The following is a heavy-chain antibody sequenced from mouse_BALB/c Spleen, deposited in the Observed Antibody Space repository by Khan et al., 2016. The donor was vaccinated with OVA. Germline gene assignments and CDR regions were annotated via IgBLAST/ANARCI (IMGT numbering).Heavy chain of an antibody. CDR3: ARGRGYGLYAMDY. CDR2: ISNLAYST. CDR1: GFTFSDYG. V-gene: IGHV5-15*02. J-gene: IGHJ4*01. D-gene: IGHD1-2*01. Sequence: EVELVESGGGLVQPGGSRKLSCAASGFTFSDYGMAWVRQTPGQGPEWVAFISNLAYSTYYADTVTGRFTISRENAKNTLYLEMDSLRAEATAMYYCARGRGYGLYAMDYWGQGTSVTVSS.